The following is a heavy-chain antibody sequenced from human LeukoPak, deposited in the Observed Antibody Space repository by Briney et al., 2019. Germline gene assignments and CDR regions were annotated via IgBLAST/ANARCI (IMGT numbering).Heavy chain of an antibody. D-gene: IGHD2-15*01. V-gene: IGHV3-66*01. J-gene: IGHJ4*02. Sequence: GGSLRLSCAASGFTVSSNYMSWVRQAPGRGLEWVSIMYSGGSTYYADAVKGRFTISRDNSKNTLYLQMNSLRAEDTAVYYCARATPGYCSGGSCSRPLDYWGQGTLVTVSS. CDR2: MYSGGST. CDR1: GFTVSSNY. CDR3: ARATPGYCSGGSCSRPLDY.